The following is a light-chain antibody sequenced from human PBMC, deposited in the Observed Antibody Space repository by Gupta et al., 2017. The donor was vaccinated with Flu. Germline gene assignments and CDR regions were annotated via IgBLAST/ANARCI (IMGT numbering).Light chain of an antibody. J-gene: IGLJ3*02. V-gene: IGLV1-51*01. CDR3: GTWDSGLRAGV. CDR1: TSHIGNNF. CDR2: NNN. Sequence: QSVLSQPPSVSAAPGQRVTISCSGRTSHIGNNFVSWYQQVPGTAPKLLIYNNNERPSGIPDRFIGSKSCTSATLGIAGIQTGDEADYYCGTWDSGLRAGVFGGGTKLTVL.